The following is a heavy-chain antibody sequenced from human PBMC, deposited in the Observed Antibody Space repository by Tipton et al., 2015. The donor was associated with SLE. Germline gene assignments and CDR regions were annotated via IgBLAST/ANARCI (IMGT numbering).Heavy chain of an antibody. J-gene: IGHJ4*02. V-gene: IGHV3-53*01. CDR1: GFSVSGNY. Sequence: SLRLSCAASGFSVSGNYVGLFRQAPGKGLEWVSVVFSAGATYSADSVKGRFTMSRDNSMHTLSLQMKSLRAEDTAVYYCARDQRGVVATADYWGQGTLVTVSS. CDR3: ARDQRGVVATADY. CDR2: VFSAGAT. D-gene: IGHD5-12*01.